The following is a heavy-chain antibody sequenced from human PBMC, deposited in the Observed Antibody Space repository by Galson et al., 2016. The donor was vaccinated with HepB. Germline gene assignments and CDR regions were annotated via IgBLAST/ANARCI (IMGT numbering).Heavy chain of an antibody. J-gene: IGHJ5*02. Sequence: SLRLSCAASGFTFSTFAMHWVRQPPGKGLEWVAVISYDVRSTSYSDSVRGSFTLSRDQSRSALYLTLNSLLSTDTAVYYLQSDDDFSTMRWGGDGRSVPRDQSRGALYLQMNSLRLDDTAVYYCARDVALYTSGWGGFEWSEPWGQGTLVTVSS. CDR1: GFTFSTFA. CDR2: ISYDVRST. D-gene: IGHD2-15*01. V-gene: IGHV3-30*04. CDR3: QSDDDFSTMRWGGDGRSVPRDQSRGALYLQMNSLRLDDTAVYYCARDVALYTSGWGGFEWSEP.